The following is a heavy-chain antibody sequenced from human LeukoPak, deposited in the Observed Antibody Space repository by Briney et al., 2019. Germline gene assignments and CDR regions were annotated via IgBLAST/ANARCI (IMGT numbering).Heavy chain of an antibody. V-gene: IGHV4-38-2*01. D-gene: IGHD3-9*01. CDR3: ASLRYFGWLLYLHAFDI. CDR2: IYHSGST. CDR1: GYSISSGYY. Sequence: PSETLSLTCAVSGYSISSGYYWGWIRQPPGKGLEWIGSIYHSGSTYYNPSLKSRVTISVDTSKNQFSLKLSSVTAADAAVYYCASLRYFGWLLYLHAFDIWGQGTMVTVSS. J-gene: IGHJ3*02.